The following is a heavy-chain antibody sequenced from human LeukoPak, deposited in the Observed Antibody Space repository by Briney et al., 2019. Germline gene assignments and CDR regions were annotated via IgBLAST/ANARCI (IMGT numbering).Heavy chain of an antibody. J-gene: IGHJ4*02. V-gene: IGHV3-23*01. Sequence: GGSLRLSCAASGFTFSSYAMSWVRQAPGKGLEWVSAISGSGGSTYYADSVKGRFTIPRDNSKNTLYLQMNSLRAEDTAVYYCAKDRVAVTTVFDYWGQGTLVTVSS. CDR1: GFTFSSYA. CDR2: ISGSGGST. D-gene: IGHD4-17*01. CDR3: AKDRVAVTTVFDY.